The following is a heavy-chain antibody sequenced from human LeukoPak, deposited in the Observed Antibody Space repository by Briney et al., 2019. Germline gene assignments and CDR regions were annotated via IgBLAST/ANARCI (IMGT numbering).Heavy chain of an antibody. CDR1: GFTFSTYA. V-gene: IGHV3-64D*09. Sequence: CGSLPLSCSASGFTFSTYAMHWVRQAPGKGLEYVSAISNNGGSTYYVDSVKGRFTISRDNSKNTLYLQMSSLRAEDTAVYYCVKDFTTVTTGVFCFDYWGQGTVHSVST. CDR2: ISNNGGST. J-gene: IGHJ4*02. CDR3: VKDFTTVTTGVFCFDY. D-gene: IGHD4-17*01.